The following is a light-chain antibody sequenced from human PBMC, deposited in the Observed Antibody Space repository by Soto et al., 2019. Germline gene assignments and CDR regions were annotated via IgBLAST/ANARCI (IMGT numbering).Light chain of an antibody. CDR1: QSISSY. CDR2: AAS. J-gene: IGKJ5*01. CDR3: QQSYSTSIT. V-gene: IGKV1-39*01. Sequence: DIQMTQSPSSLSASTGDRVTITCRASQSISSYLNWYHQRPGKAPKLLIYAASSLQRGVPSRFSGSGSGTDFTLTISSLQPEDFATYYCQQSYSTSITFGQGTRLEIK.